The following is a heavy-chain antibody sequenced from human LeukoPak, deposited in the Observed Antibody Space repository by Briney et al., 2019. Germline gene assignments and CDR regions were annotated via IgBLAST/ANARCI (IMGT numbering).Heavy chain of an antibody. D-gene: IGHD2/OR15-2a*01. CDR3: ARHPFQYPFDH. J-gene: IGHJ5*02. CDR1: GGSISSYY. Sequence: PSETLSLTCTVSGGSISSYYWSWIRQPPGKGLEWIGYIYHSGHTMSNPSLKSRVSLSLDTSNNQFSLKLSSVTAADTAVYYCARHPFQYPFDHWGQGTVVSVSS. V-gene: IGHV4-59*08. CDR2: IYHSGHT.